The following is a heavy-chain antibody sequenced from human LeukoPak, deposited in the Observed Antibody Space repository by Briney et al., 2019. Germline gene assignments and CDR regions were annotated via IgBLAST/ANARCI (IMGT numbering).Heavy chain of an antibody. J-gene: IGHJ4*02. CDR1: GFTFNMYT. CDR3: ARVDNYGGNPPDY. D-gene: IGHD4-23*01. Sequence: GGSLRLSCAAFGFTFNMYTMYWVRQAPGKGLEWVSSISSSTTYIYYADSVKGRFTSSRDNVKNSLSLQMNSLRAEDTAVYYCARVDNYGGNPPDYWGQGTLVTVSS. V-gene: IGHV3-21*01. CDR2: ISSSTTYI.